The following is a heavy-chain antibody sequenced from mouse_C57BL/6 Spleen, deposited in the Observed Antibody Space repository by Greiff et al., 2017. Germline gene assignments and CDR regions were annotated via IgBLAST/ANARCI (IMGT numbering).Heavy chain of an antibody. Sequence: VQLQQSGAELVRPGASVTLSCKASGYTFTDYEMHWVKQTTVHGLEWIGAIDPETGGTAYNQKFKGKAILTADKSSSTAYMELRSLTSEDSAVYYCTRGGDGYPWFAYWGQGTLVTVSA. J-gene: IGHJ3*01. CDR3: TRGGDGYPWFAY. D-gene: IGHD2-3*01. CDR2: IDPETGGT. V-gene: IGHV1-15*01. CDR1: GYTFTDYE.